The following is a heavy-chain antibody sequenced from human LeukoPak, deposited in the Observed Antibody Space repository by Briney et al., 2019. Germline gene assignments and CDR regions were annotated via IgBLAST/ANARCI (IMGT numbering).Heavy chain of an antibody. CDR3: ARDPGRRFLEWNDAFDI. Sequence: SETLSLTCTVSGGSISSYYWSWIRQPPGKGLEWIGYIYYSGSTNYNPSLKSRVTISVDTSKNQFSLKLSSVTAADTAVYYCARDPGRRFLEWNDAFDIWGQGTMVTVSS. D-gene: IGHD3-3*01. J-gene: IGHJ3*02. CDR1: GGSISSYY. V-gene: IGHV4-59*01. CDR2: IYYSGST.